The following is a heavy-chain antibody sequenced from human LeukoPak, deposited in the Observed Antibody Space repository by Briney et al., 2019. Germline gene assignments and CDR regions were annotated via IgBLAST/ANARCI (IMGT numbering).Heavy chain of an antibody. D-gene: IGHD2-2*01. J-gene: IGHJ6*02. Sequence: SETLSLTCAVYGGSFSGYYWSWIRQPPGKGLEWIGEINHSGSTNYNPSLKSRVTISVDTSKNQFSLKLSSVTAADTAVYYCARLYCSSTSCGLGLYYYYGMDVWGQGTTVTVSS. CDR1: GGSFSGYY. CDR3: ARLYCSSTSCGLGLYYYYGMDV. V-gene: IGHV4-34*01. CDR2: INHSGST.